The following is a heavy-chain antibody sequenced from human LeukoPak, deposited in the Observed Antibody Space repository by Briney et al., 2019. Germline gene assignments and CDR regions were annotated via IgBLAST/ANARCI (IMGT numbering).Heavy chain of an antibody. J-gene: IGHJ5*02. CDR2: INYRGGT. CDR3: ARVCYFDSGSKPNWFDP. CDR1: GASTSSSF. D-gene: IGHD3-10*01. Sequence: SETLSLTCTVSGASTSSSFWSWIRQSPGKGLEWIGYINYRGGTSQNPSLESRVSMSVDTSKNQISLQLTSVTAADTAVYYCARVCYFDSGSKPNWFDPWGQGTLVTVSS. V-gene: IGHV4-59*08.